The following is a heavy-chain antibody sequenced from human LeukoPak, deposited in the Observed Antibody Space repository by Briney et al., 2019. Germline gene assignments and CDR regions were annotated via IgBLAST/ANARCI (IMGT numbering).Heavy chain of an antibody. CDR1: GYTFTGYY. D-gene: IGHD5-12*01. Sequence: GASVKVSCKASGYTFTGYYMHWVRQAPGQGREWMGWINPNSGGTNYVQKFQGRVTMTRETYNSTAYLELSRLRSDDTAVYYCARVLLDRVATIPARGYWGQGTLVTVS. J-gene: IGHJ4*02. V-gene: IGHV1-2*02. CDR3: ARVLLDRVATIPARGY. CDR2: INPNSGGT.